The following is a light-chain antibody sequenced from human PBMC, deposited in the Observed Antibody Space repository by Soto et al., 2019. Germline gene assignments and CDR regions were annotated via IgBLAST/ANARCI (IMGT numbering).Light chain of an antibody. Sequence: EILMTQSPGTLSVYPGERATLSFRASQSVMRSDLAWYQQKRGKAPGLLIYHASIRATGIPERFSGSGSGTDFTLTISRLAPEDFEVYYCQQYGSYPWTFGQGTKVDIK. CDR1: QSVMRSD. V-gene: IGKV3-20*01. J-gene: IGKJ1*01. CDR2: HAS. CDR3: QQYGSYPWT.